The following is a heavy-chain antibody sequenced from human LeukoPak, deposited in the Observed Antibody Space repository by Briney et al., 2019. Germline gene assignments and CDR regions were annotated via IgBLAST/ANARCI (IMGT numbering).Heavy chain of an antibody. Sequence: GASVKVSCKASGYTFTGYYMHWVRRAPGQGLEWMGWINPNSGGTNYAQKFQGRVTMTRDTSISTAYMELSRLRSDDTAVYYCARVPDSGSWYVGFDYWGQGTLVTVSS. CDR1: GYTFTGYY. D-gene: IGHD6-13*01. V-gene: IGHV1-2*02. CDR2: INPNSGGT. J-gene: IGHJ4*02. CDR3: ARVPDSGSWYVGFDY.